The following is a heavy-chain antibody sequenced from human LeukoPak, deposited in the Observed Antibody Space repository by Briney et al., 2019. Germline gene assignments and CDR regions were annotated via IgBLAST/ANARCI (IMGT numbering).Heavy chain of an antibody. CDR1: GGTFSSYA. J-gene: IGHJ6*03. CDR2: IIPIFGTA. CDR3: ASPGSGSDYYYMDV. Sequence: GASVKVSCKASGGTFSSYAISWVRQAPGQGLEWMGGIIPIFGTANYAQKFQGRVTITADESTSTAYMELSSLRSEDTAVYYCASPGSGSDYYYMDVWGKGTTVTISS. V-gene: IGHV1-69*13. D-gene: IGHD3-10*01.